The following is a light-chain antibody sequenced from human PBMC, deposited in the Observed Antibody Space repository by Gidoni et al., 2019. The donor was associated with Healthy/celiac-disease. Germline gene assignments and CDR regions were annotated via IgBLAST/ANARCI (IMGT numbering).Light chain of an antibody. J-gene: IGKJ1*01. CDR1: QSISRY. Sequence: EIKRSPTPSSLSASVGDRVTITCRASQSISRYLNWYQQKPGKDPKLLIYAASSLQSGVPSRFSGSGSGTDFTLTIISLQPEDFATYYCQQCYSTPLTFGQGTKVEIK. CDR2: AAS. V-gene: IGKV1-39*01. CDR3: QQCYSTPLT.